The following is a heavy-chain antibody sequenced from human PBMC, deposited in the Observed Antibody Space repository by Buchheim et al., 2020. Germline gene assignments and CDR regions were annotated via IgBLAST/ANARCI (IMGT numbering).Heavy chain of an antibody. CDR1: GFTFSSYG. D-gene: IGHD3-22*01. V-gene: IGHV3-33*01. Sequence: QVQLVESGGGVVQPGRSLRLSCAASGFTFSSYGMHWVRQAPGKGLEWVAVIWYDGSNKYYADSVKGRFTISRDNSKNTLYLQMNSLRAEDTAVYYCARECSSGYYYWYFDLWGRGTL. J-gene: IGHJ2*01. CDR3: ARECSSGYYYWYFDL. CDR2: IWYDGSNK.